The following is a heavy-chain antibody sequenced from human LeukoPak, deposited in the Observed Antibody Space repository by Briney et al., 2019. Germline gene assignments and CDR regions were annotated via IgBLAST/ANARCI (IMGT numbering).Heavy chain of an antibody. CDR2: ITSTGTTI. CDR1: GFTFSSYQ. J-gene: IGHJ3*02. Sequence: GGSLRLSCAASGFTFSSYQMTWVRQAPGKGLQWVSYITSTGTTIHYADSVKGRFTISRDNANNSLFLQMNSLRAEDTAVYYCARIYSSGRGNDALDIWGQGPMLRVSS. D-gene: IGHD6-19*01. V-gene: IGHV3-48*03. CDR3: ARIYSSGRGNDALDI.